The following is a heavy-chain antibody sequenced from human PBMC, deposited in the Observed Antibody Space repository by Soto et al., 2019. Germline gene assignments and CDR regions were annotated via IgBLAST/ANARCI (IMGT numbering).Heavy chain of an antibody. Sequence: SVKVSCKASGGTFSSYTISWVRQAPGQGLEWMGRIIPILGIANYAQKFQGRVTITADKSTSTAYMELSSLRSEDTAVYYCAREKSVRDYYDSSGYYDYWGQGTLVTVSS. V-gene: IGHV1-69*04. CDR3: AREKSVRDYYDSSGYYDY. D-gene: IGHD3-22*01. CDR1: GGTFSSYT. J-gene: IGHJ4*02. CDR2: IIPILGIA.